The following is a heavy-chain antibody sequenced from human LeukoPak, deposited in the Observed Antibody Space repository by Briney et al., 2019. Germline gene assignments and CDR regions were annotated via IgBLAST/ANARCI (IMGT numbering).Heavy chain of an antibody. CDR2: ISAYNGNT. D-gene: IGHD3-10*01. J-gene: IGHJ4*02. CDR3: ARADPTSEHYGSGSYYCAFDY. CDR1: GYTFTSYG. Sequence: ASVKVSCKASGYTFTSYGISWVRQAPGQGPEWMGWISAYNGNTNYAQKLQGRVTMTTDTSTSTAYMELRSLRSDDTAVYYCARADPTSEHYGSGSYYCAFDYWGQGTLVTVSS. V-gene: IGHV1-18*01.